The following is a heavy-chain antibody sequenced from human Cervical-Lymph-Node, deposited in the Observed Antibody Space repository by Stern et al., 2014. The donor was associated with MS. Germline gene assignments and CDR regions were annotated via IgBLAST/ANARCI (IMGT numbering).Heavy chain of an antibody. J-gene: IGHJ3*01. CDR2: IYYGGST. CDR1: GASITSSSYY. CDR3: EAAPGRGDAFDF. D-gene: IGHD6-13*01. V-gene: IGHV4-39*01. Sequence: QLQLQESGPGLVKPSETLSLTCTVSGASITSSSYYWGWIRQSPGKGLEWIGNIYYGGSTHYNPALASRLAMSVATSKNQFSLKLSSVTAADTAVYYCEAAPGRGDAFDFWGQGTGVSVSS.